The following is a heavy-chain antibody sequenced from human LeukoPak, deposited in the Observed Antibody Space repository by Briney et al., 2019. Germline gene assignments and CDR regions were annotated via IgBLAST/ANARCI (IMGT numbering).Heavy chain of an antibody. Sequence: PSETLSLTCAVSGYSISSGYYWGWFRQPPGKGPEWIGCIYHGGTTYYNPSLKSRVTISVDTSKNQFSLMISSVTAADTAVYYCARQGGSNSPYYYYYMDVWGKGTTVTVSS. CDR2: IYHGGTT. V-gene: IGHV4-38-2*01. J-gene: IGHJ6*03. D-gene: IGHD6-13*01. CDR3: ARQGGSNSPYYYYYMDV. CDR1: GYSISSGYY.